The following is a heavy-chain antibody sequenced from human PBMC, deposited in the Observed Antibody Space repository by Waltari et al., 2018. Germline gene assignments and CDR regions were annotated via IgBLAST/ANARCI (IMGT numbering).Heavy chain of an antibody. CDR3: ARSAITIFGVVIPDAFDI. CDR1: GYTFTSYD. J-gene: IGHJ3*02. CDR2: MNPKSGNT. Sequence: QVQLVQSGAEVKKPGASVKVSCKASGYTFTSYDINWVRQATGQGLEWMGWMNPKSGNTGYAQKFQGRVTITRNTSISTAYMELSSLRSEDTAVYYCARSAITIFGVVIPDAFDIWGQGTMVTVSS. D-gene: IGHD3-3*01. V-gene: IGHV1-8*03.